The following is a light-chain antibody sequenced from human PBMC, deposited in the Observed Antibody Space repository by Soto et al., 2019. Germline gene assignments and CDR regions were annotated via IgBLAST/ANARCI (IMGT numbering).Light chain of an antibody. V-gene: IGLV2-8*01. CDR3: SSYVTSNNLRV. Sequence: QSALTQPPSASGSPGQSVTISCTGTSSDIGTYKYVSWYQQHPGKAPKPIIYEVNERPSGVPDRFSGSKSGNTASLTVSGLRAEDEADYYCSSYVTSNNLRVFGTGTKVTVL. CDR2: EVN. CDR1: SSDIGTYKY. J-gene: IGLJ1*01.